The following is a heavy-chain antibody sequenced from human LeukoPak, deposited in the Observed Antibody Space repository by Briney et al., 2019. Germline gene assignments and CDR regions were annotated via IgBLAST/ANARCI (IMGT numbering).Heavy chain of an antibody. CDR1: GFTFSSYA. V-gene: IGHV3-23*01. Sequence: TGGSLRLSCAASGFTFSSYAMSWVRQAPGKGLEWVSAISGSGGSTYYADSVKGRFTISRDNSKNTLYLQMNSLRADDTAVYYCARSPASGTWYFDLWGQGTPVIVSS. D-gene: IGHD6-13*01. CDR3: ARSPASGTWYFDL. CDR2: ISGSGGST. J-gene: IGHJ4*02.